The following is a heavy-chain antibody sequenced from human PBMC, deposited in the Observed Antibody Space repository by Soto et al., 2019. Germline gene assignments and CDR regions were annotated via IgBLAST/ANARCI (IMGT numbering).Heavy chain of an antibody. Sequence: GGSLRLACVGSGFSLRTYSINCVRQSPGKGLEWVSSISSRSDIYYADSVKGRFTISRDNAKNSVSLQMNSLRAEDTAVYYCAREYTAWPLAYGLDVWGQGTTVTVSS. V-gene: IGHV3-21*01. D-gene: IGHD2-2*02. J-gene: IGHJ6*02. CDR2: ISSRSDI. CDR3: AREYTAWPLAYGLDV. CDR1: GFSLRTYS.